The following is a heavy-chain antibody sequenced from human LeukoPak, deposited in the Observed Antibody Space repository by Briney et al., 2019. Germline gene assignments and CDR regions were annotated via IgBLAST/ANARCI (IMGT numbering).Heavy chain of an antibody. CDR3: ARDLSGVTGYTYGRGIDY. CDR1: GFTFDDYG. Sequence: GGSLRLSCAASGFTFDDYGVSWVRQAPGKGLEWVSGINWNGGSTGYADSVKGRFTISRDNAKTSLYLQMNSLRAEDTAVYYCARDLSGVTGYTYGRGIDYWGQGTLVTVSS. J-gene: IGHJ4*02. CDR2: INWNGGST. V-gene: IGHV3-20*04. D-gene: IGHD5-18*01.